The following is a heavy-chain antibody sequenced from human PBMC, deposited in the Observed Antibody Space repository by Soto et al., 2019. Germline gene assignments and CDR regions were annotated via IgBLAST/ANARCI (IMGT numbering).Heavy chain of an antibody. CDR3: ASSSELRGVDY. Sequence: SSETLSLTCAVSGGSISSGGYSWSWIRQPPGKGLEWIGYIYHSGSTYYNPSLKSRVTISVDRSKNQFSLKLSSVTAADTAVYYCASSSELRGVDYWGQGTLVTVSS. D-gene: IGHD1-26*01. CDR2: IYHSGST. V-gene: IGHV4-30-2*01. CDR1: GGSISSGGYS. J-gene: IGHJ4*02.